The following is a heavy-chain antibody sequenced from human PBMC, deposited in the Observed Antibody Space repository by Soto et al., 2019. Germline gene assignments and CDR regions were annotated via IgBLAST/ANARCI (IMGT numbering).Heavy chain of an antibody. V-gene: IGHV1-18*01. J-gene: IGHJ4*02. CDR3: ARDLDGSGSYYTDY. Sequence: QVQLVQSGAEVKKPGASVKVSCKASGYMFVTYGINWVRQAPGQGLEWMGWFSAYNGNTKYAQNLQGRVTMTTDASTSTAYMEMRSLRSDDTAVYYCARDLDGSGSYYTDYWGPGTLVTVSS. CDR1: GYMFVTYG. CDR2: FSAYNGNT. D-gene: IGHD3-10*01.